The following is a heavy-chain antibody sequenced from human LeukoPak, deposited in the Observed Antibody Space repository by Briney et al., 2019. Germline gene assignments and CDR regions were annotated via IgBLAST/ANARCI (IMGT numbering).Heavy chain of an antibody. V-gene: IGHV4-59*01. Sequence: SETLSLTCTVSGGSISSYYWSWIRQPPGQGLEWIGYIYYSGGTNYNPSLKSRVTISVNTSKNQFSLKLSSVTAADTAVYYCARSEPPPYNYYYGMDVWGQGTTVTVSS. CDR2: IYYSGGT. CDR3: ARSEPPPYNYYYGMDV. CDR1: GGSISSYY. J-gene: IGHJ6*02.